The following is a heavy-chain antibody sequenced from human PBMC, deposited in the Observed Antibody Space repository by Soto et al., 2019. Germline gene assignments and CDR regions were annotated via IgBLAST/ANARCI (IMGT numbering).Heavy chain of an antibody. CDR3: AKDRPARGNYGSGSSDY. Sequence: EVQLLESGGGLVQPGGSLKLSCAASGFTFSSYAMSWVRQAPGKGLEWVSAISGSGGSTYYADSVTGRFTIASDNSKNTLYLQMNSLRAEDTAVYYCAKDRPARGNYGSGSSDYWGQGTLVTVSS. D-gene: IGHD3-10*01. CDR1: GFTFSSYA. V-gene: IGHV3-23*01. CDR2: ISGSGGST. J-gene: IGHJ4*02.